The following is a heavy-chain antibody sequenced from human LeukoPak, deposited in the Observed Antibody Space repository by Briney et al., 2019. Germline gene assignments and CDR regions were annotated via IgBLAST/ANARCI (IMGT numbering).Heavy chain of an antibody. J-gene: IGHJ4*02. CDR3: AKSVGSSSSPRGFDY. V-gene: IGHV3-53*01. CDR1: GFTVSSNY. D-gene: IGHD6-13*01. Sequence: AGSLRLSCAASGFTVSSNYMSWVRQAPGKGLEWVSVIYSGGSTYYADSVKGRFTISRDNSKNTLYLQMNSLRAEDTAVYYCAKSVGSSSSPRGFDYWGQGTLVTVSS. CDR2: IYSGGST.